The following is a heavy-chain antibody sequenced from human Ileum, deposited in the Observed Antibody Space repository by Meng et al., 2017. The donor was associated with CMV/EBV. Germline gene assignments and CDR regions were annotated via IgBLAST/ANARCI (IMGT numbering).Heavy chain of an antibody. V-gene: IGHV4-34*01. CDR3: ASGRLQFTPSALQH. Sequence: QGGEGLLKPSETLSLTCAVSGEPLNGFFCSWIRQPPGRGLEWIGEVNNRGRTNYNPSLKSRLTISIDTSKRQLSLMVTSVTAADSAIYYCASGRLQFTPSALQHWGPGTLVTVSS. CDR2: VNNRGRT. J-gene: IGHJ1*01. D-gene: IGHD5-24*01. CDR1: GEPLNGFF.